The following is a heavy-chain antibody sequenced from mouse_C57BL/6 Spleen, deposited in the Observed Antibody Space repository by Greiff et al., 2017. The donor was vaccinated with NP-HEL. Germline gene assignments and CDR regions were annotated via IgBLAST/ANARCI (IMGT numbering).Heavy chain of an antibody. CDR3: ARRYFDY. J-gene: IGHJ2*01. Sequence: QVQLQQPGTELVKPGASVKLSCKASGYTFTSYWMHWVKQRPGQGLEWIGYINPSNGGTTYNEKFQSKATLTVDKSSITAYMQLSSLTSEDSAVYYCARRYFDYWGQGTTLTVSS. CDR2: INPSNGGT. V-gene: IGHV1-53*01. CDR1: GYTFTSYW.